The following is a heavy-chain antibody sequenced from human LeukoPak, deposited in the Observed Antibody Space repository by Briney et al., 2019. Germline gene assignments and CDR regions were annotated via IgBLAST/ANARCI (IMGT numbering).Heavy chain of an antibody. CDR1: GYSISSGYY. CDR3: ARFCTSTSCYTGGDY. V-gene: IGHV4-38-2*01. J-gene: IGHJ4*02. Sequence: PSETLSLTCAVSGYSISSGYYWCWIRQPPGKGVEWIGIISYSGSTNYNPSLNGRVATSLDTSNNHFSQRLSSVSAAHAAVSYCARFCTSTSCYTGGDYWGQGTLVTVSS. D-gene: IGHD2-2*02. CDR2: ISYSGST.